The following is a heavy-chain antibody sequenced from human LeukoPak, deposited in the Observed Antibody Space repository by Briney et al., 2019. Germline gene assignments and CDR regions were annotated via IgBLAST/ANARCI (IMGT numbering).Heavy chain of an antibody. CDR3: AKGVGYSSSWYHYYYGMDV. CDR2: ISWNSGSI. CDR1: GFTFDDYA. Sequence: GRSLRLSCAASGFTFDDYAMHWVRQAPGKGLEWVSGISWNSGSIGYADSVKGRFTISRDNAKNSLYLQMNSLRAEDTALYYCAKGVGYSSSWYHYYYGMDVWDQGTTVTVSS. D-gene: IGHD6-13*01. V-gene: IGHV3-9*01. J-gene: IGHJ6*02.